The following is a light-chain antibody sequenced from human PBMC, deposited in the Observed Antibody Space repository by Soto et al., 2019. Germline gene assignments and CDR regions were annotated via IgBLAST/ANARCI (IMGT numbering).Light chain of an antibody. CDR1: SSDVGGYNY. CDR2: DVS. Sequence: QSVLTQPASVSGSPGQSITISCTGTSSDVGGYNYVSWYQQHPGKAPKLMIYDVSNRPSGVSNRFSGSKSGNTASLTISGLQAEDEADYYCSSYTSSREVVFGGGNKVTVL. J-gene: IGLJ2*01. CDR3: SSYTSSREVV. V-gene: IGLV2-14*01.